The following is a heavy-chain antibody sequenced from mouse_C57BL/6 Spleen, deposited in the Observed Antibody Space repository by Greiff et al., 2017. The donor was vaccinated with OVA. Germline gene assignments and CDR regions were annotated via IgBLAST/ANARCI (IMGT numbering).Heavy chain of an antibody. CDR2: IDPSDSYT. Sequence: QVQLQQPGAELVKPGASVKLSCKASGYTFTSYWMQWVKQRPGQGLEWIGEIDPSDSYTNYNQKFKGKATLTVDTSSSTAYMQLSSLTSEDSAVYYCARHLTGIGDYWGQGTSVTVSS. CDR1: GYTFTSYW. V-gene: IGHV1-50*01. CDR3: ARHLTGIGDY. D-gene: IGHD4-1*01. J-gene: IGHJ4*01.